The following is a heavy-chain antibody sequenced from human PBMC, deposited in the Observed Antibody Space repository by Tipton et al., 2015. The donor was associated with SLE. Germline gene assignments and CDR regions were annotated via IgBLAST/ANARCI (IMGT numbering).Heavy chain of an antibody. D-gene: IGHD2-2*01. V-gene: IGHV3-48*03. CDR1: GFTFSSYE. Sequence: SLRLSCAASGFTFSSYEMNWVRQAPGKGLEWVSYISRSGGTIYYADSVKGRFTISRDNAKNSLYLQMDSLRAEDTAVYYYAREYPTYAPFDYWGQGTLVTVSS. J-gene: IGHJ4*02. CDR3: AREYPTYAPFDY. CDR2: ISRSGGTI.